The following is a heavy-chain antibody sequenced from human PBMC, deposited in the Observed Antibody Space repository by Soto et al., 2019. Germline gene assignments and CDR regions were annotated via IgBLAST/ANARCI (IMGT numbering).Heavy chain of an antibody. CDR3: AKDQGFLEWIPQGGLDV. CDR1: GFTFRKYV. V-gene: IGHV3-23*01. D-gene: IGHD3-3*01. J-gene: IGHJ6*02. CDR2: LSSTGGST. Sequence: EVQLLESGGGLAQPGGSLRLSCAVSGFTFRKYVMTWVRQAPGKGLEWVSSLSSTGGSTYYADSMKGRFTVSRDNSKYSLFLQMNSLRAEVTVIYYCAKDQGFLEWIPQGGLDVWGPGTIVAVSS.